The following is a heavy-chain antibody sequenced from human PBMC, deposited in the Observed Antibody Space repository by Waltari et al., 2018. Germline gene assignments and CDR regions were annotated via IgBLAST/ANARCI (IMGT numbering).Heavy chain of an antibody. CDR1: GAFVNNNY. CDR2: LYYSRST. Sequence: QVQLQESGPGLVKPSETLSLTCTVSGAFVNNNYLSWVRQPPGKGLEWIGYLYYSRSTNYNPSLKSRVTISADTSKNQFSLKLSSMTAADTAVYYCARVSSRLVDAYYQYYMDVWGTGTTVTVSS. J-gene: IGHJ6*03. CDR3: ARVSSRLVDAYYQYYMDV. V-gene: IGHV4-59*02.